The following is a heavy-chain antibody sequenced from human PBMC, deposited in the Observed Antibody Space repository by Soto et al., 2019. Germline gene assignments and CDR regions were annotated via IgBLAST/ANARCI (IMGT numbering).Heavy chain of an antibody. CDR3: ATGGDTYGRVTHDY. CDR1: RFTFSNFA. J-gene: IGHJ4*02. Sequence: EVQLLESGGGLVQPGGSLRLSCAASRFTFSNFAMSWVRQAPGKGLEWVSTITGTSANTYYTDSVKGRFAISRDNSQNTRYLPMNSLTTEDTAVYYCATGGDTYGRVTHDYWCPVALVTVSS. D-gene: IGHD5-18*01. CDR2: ITGTSANT. V-gene: IGHV3-23*01.